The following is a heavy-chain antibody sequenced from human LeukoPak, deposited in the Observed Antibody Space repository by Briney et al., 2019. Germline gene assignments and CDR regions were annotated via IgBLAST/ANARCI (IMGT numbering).Heavy chain of an antibody. D-gene: IGHD3-10*01. CDR3: ASPSLGYGSGSYIDAFDI. V-gene: IGHV3-11*01. J-gene: IGHJ3*02. Sequence: GGSLRLSCAASGFTFSDYYMSWIRQAPGKGLEWVSYISSSGSTIYYADSVKGRFTISRDNAKNSLYLQMNSLRAEDTAMYYCASPSLGYGSGSYIDAFDIWGQGTMVTVPS. CDR2: ISSSGSTI. CDR1: GFTFSDYY.